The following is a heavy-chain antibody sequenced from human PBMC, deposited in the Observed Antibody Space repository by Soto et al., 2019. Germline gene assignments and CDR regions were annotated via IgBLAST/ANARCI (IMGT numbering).Heavy chain of an antibody. CDR1: GYTFTSYD. D-gene: IGHD3-10*01. J-gene: IGHJ3*02. CDR3: ATLGVAFGEIDFDI. Sequence: QVQLVQSGAEVKKPGASVKVSCKASGYTFTSYDINWVRQATGPGLEWMGWMNPNSGNTGYAQKFQGRVTMTRNTSISTAYMELSSLRSEDTAVYYCATLGVAFGEIDFDIWGQGTMVTVSS. CDR2: MNPNSGNT. V-gene: IGHV1-8*01.